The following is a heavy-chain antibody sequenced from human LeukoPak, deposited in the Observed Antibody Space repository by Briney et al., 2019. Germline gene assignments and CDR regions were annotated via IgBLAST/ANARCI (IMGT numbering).Heavy chain of an antibody. Sequence: SVKVSCKASGGTFSSYAISWVRQAPGQGLEWMGRIIPILGVANYAQKFQGRVTITADKSTSTAYMELSSLRSEDTAVYYCARHMAVAGDNNGGYFDYWGQGTLVTVSS. CDR2: IIPILGVA. D-gene: IGHD6-19*01. J-gene: IGHJ4*02. CDR1: GGTFSSYA. CDR3: ARHMAVAGDNNGGYFDY. V-gene: IGHV1-69*04.